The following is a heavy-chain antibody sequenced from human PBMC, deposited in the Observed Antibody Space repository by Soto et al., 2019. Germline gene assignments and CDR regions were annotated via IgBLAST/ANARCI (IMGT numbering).Heavy chain of an antibody. V-gene: IGHV1-69*13. D-gene: IGHD3-3*01. CDR3: AREGEVRITSFGVVIIRPHYYYYYGMDV. J-gene: IGHJ6*02. Sequence: GASVKVSCKASGGTFSSYAISWVRQAPGQGLEWMGGIIPIFGTANYAQKFQGRVTITADESTSTAYMELSSLRSEDTAVYYCAREGEVRITSFGVVIIRPHYYYYYGMDVWGQGTTVTVSS. CDR2: IIPIFGTA. CDR1: GGTFSSYA.